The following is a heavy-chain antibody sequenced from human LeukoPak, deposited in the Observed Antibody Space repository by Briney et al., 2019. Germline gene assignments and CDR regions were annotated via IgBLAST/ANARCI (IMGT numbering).Heavy chain of an antibody. CDR1: GYSISSSAYY. D-gene: IGHD4-23*01. J-gene: IGHJ3*01. V-gene: IGHV4-39*07. Sequence: SETLSLTCTVSGYSISSSAYYWGWVRQPPGKGLEWIGTIYYSGSTYYNPSLKSRVTISVDTSKNQFSLKLSSVTAADTAVYYCARRVVTSTTDAVDVWGQGTMVTVSS. CDR2: IYYSGST. CDR3: ARRVVTSTTDAVDV.